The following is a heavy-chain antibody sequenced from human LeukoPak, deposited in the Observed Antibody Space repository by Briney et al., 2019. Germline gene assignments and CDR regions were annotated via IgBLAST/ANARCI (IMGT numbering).Heavy chain of an antibody. CDR2: IIPIFGTA. D-gene: IGHD6-13*01. CDR3: ASAYPSGYLSSSWNAPFHP. Sequence: SVKVSCKASGGTFSSYAISWVRQAPGQGRECMGGIIPIFGTANYAQKFQGRVTITTDESTSTAYMELSSLRSEGTAVYYCASAYPSGYLSSSWNAPFHPGGQGTLVTVPS. J-gene: IGHJ5*02. CDR1: GGTFSSYA. V-gene: IGHV1-69*05.